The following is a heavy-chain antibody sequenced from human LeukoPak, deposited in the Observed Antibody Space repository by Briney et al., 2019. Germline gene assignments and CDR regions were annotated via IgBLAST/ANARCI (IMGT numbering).Heavy chain of an antibody. CDR1: GFTFSNDA. Sequence: GGSLRLSCAASGFTFSNDAMSWVRQAPGKGLEWVSATSTSGGSAYYADSVKGRFTISRDNSKNTLYLQMDSLRADDTAVYYCARYSGSYYYPPAWDLWGQGTLVTVSS. V-gene: IGHV3-23*01. CDR3: ARYSGSYYYPPAWDL. J-gene: IGHJ4*02. D-gene: IGHD1-26*01. CDR2: TSTSGGSA.